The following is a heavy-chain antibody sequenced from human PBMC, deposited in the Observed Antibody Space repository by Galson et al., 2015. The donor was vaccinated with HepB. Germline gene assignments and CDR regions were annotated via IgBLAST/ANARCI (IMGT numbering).Heavy chain of an antibody. D-gene: IGHD3-3*01. J-gene: IGHJ5*02. CDR2: VYYSGSA. CDR1: SISSRDYF. CDR3: ARLGGLHYDSWSGYPPDWFDP. Sequence: SISSRDYFWGWIRQPPGKGLEWVVTVYYSGSAYYNPSLKSRVSISVDTSKNQFSLRLNSVTAAGTAVYYCARLGGLHYDSWSGYPPDWFDPWGQGTLVTVSS. V-gene: IGHV4-39*01.